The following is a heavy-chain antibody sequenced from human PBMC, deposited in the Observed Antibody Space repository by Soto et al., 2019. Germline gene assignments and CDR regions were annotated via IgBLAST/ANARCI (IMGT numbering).Heavy chain of an antibody. CDR2: IWYDGSNK. D-gene: IGHD4-17*01. CDR1: GFTFSSYG. J-gene: IGHJ4*02. CDR3: ARGGLTYGDLH. Sequence: QVQPVESGGGVVQPGRSLRLSCAASGFTFSSYGMHWVRQAPGKGLEWVAVIWYDGSNKYYTDSVKGRFTISRDNSKNTLYLQMNTLRAEDTAVYYCARGGLTYGDLHWGQGTLVTVSS. V-gene: IGHV3-33*01.